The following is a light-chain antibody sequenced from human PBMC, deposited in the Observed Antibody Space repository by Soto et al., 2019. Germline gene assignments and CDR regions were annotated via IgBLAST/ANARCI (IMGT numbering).Light chain of an antibody. CDR2: LNSDGSH. V-gene: IGLV4-69*01. Sequence: QSVLTQSPSASASLGASVKLTCTLSSGHISYAIAWHQQQPEKGPRYLMKLNSDGSHSKGDGIPDRFSGSSSGAERYLTISSLQSEDESEYYCQAWDSGTVVFGGGTQLTVL. CDR1: SGHISYA. CDR3: QAWDSGTVV. J-gene: IGLJ2*01.